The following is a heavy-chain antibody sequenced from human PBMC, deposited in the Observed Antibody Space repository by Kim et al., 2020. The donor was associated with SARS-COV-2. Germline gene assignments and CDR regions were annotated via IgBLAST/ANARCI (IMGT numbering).Heavy chain of an antibody. CDR1: GFTFSSYW. J-gene: IGHJ5*02. CDR3: ARKDYYDSSGYYYPWDWFDP. V-gene: IGHV3-7*01. CDR2: IKQDGSEK. Sequence: GGSLRLSCAASGFTFSSYWMSWVRQAPGKGLEWVANIKQDGSEKYYVDSVKGRFTISRDNAKNSLYPQMNSLRAEDTAVYYCARKDYYDSSGYYYPWDWFDPWGQGTLVTVSS. D-gene: IGHD3-22*01.